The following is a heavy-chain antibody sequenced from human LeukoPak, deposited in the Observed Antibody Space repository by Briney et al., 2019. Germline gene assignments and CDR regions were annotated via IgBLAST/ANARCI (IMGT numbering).Heavy chain of an antibody. D-gene: IGHD3-16*01. Sequence: SETLSLTCTVSGGSISSSSYYWGWIRQPPGKGLEWIGSIYYSGSTYYNPSLKSRVTISVDTSKNQFSLQLNSVTPEDTAVYYCARGGQYGMDVWGQGTTVTVSS. V-gene: IGHV4-39*01. CDR1: GGSISSSSYY. J-gene: IGHJ6*02. CDR2: IYYSGST. CDR3: ARGGQYGMDV.